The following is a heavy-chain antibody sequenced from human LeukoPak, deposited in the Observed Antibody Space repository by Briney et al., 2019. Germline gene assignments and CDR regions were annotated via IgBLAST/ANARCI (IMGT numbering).Heavy chain of an antibody. CDR1: GFTFSSYA. CDR3: AKCQVAPNSAFDI. Sequence: GGSLRLSCAASGFTFSSYAMSWVRQAPGKGLEWVSSISSSGSYTYYADSVKGRFTISRDNSENTVYLQMNSLRAEDTAVYYCAKCQVAPNSAFDIWGQGTMVSVSS. CDR2: ISSSGSYT. V-gene: IGHV3-23*01. D-gene: IGHD1-1*01. J-gene: IGHJ3*02.